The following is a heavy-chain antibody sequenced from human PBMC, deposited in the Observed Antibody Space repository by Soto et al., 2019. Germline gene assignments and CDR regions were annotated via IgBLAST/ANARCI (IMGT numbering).Heavy chain of an antibody. CDR2: IYYSGST. CDR1: GGSISSYY. V-gene: IGHV4-59*12. CDR3: SRDDSDWFFN. Sequence: PSETLSLTCTVSGGSISSYYWSWIRQPPGKGLEWIGYIYYSGSTNYNPSLKSRVTISVDTSKNQFSLKLSSVTAADTAVYYCSRDDSDWFFNWGRGTLVTVS. J-gene: IGHJ4*02. D-gene: IGHD3-9*01.